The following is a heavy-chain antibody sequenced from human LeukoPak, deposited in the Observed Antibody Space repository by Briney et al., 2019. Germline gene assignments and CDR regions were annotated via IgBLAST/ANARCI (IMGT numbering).Heavy chain of an antibody. V-gene: IGHV3-48*01. Sequence: ETLSLTCTVSGGSISSSSYYWGWIRQPPGKGLEWISYISTSTTTIYYANSVKGRFTISRDNAKKSLYLQMNSLRVEDTAVYYCASENIGGDSYYYYYYYMDVWGKGTTVTVSS. J-gene: IGHJ6*03. CDR1: GGSISSSS. D-gene: IGHD1-26*01. CDR2: ISTSTTTI. CDR3: ASENIGGDSYYYYYYYMDV.